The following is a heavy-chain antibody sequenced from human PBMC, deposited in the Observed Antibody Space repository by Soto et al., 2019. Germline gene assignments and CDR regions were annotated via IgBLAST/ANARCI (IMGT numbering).Heavy chain of an antibody. CDR2: ITPIYPTT. V-gene: IGHV1-69*13. CDR1: GGTFYTYT. CDR3: ARIPRYSFPTSDDLDS. J-gene: IGHJ4*02. D-gene: IGHD5-18*01. Sequence: GASVKVSCKASGGTFYTYTFSCVRQAPGQVLEWMGSITPIYPTTNYAEKFQGRLTVTADGSTNTAYMELNSLTSEDTAVYYCARIPRYSFPTSDDLDSWGQGTLVTVSS.